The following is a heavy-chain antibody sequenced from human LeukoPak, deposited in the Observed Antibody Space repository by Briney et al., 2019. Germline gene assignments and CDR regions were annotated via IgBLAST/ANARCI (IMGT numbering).Heavy chain of an antibody. D-gene: IGHD6-19*01. CDR1: GFTFSYYW. CDR3: AKEPGGYSSGWYFDY. V-gene: IGHV3-23*01. Sequence: GGSLRLSCAASGFTFSYYWMSWVRQAPGKGLEWVSAISGSGGSTYYADSVKGRFTISRDNSKNTLYLQMNSLRAEDTAVYYCAKEPGGYSSGWYFDYWGQGTLVTVSS. CDR2: ISGSGGST. J-gene: IGHJ4*02.